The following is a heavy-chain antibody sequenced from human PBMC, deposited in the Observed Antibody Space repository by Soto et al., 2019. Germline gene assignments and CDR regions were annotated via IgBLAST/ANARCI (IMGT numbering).Heavy chain of an antibody. D-gene: IGHD3-3*01. CDR3: VRDGITIFGVVIRFDP. J-gene: IGHJ5*02. Sequence: GASVKVSCKASGYTFTSYGISWVRQAPGQGLEWMGWISAYNGNTNYAQKLQGRVTMTTDTSTSTAYMELRSLRSDDTAVYYCVRDGITIFGVVIRFDPWGQGTLVTVSS. CDR2: ISAYNGNT. CDR1: GYTFTSYG. V-gene: IGHV1-18*01.